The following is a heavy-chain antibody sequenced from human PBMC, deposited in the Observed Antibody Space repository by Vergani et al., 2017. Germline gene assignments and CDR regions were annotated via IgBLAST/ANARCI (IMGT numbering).Heavy chain of an antibody. D-gene: IGHD2-2*02. CDR3: ARDWGKYQLLYSGMDV. J-gene: IGHJ6*02. CDR2: ISSSGSTI. CDR1: GFTFSDYY. Sequence: QVQLVESGGGLVKPGGSLRLSCAASGFTFSDYYMSWIRQAPGKGLEWVSYISSSGSTIYYADSVKGRFTISRDNSKNTLYLQMNSLRAEDTAVYYCARDWGKYQLLYSGMDVWGQGTTVTVSS. V-gene: IGHV3-11*01.